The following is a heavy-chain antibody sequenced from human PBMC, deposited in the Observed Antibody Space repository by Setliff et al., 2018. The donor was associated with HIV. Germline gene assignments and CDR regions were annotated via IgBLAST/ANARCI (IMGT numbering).Heavy chain of an antibody. CDR1: GFTFSGNW. Sequence: PSETLSLSCAASGFTFSGNWMSWVRQAPGKGLEWVANINQDDSQKYYVGSVKGRFTISRDNAKNSLFLQMNSLRVEDTAVYFCVPQGPGPGSGWWRNWFDPWGQGTLVTVSS. CDR2: INQDDSQK. D-gene: IGHD6-19*01. CDR3: VPQGPGPGSGWWRNWFDP. J-gene: IGHJ5*02. V-gene: IGHV3-7*03.